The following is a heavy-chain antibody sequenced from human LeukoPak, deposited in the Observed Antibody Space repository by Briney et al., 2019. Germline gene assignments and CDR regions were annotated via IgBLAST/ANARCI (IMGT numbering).Heavy chain of an antibody. CDR2: IKQDGSEK. CDR3: ARDRNTDFWSGYYTNYFDY. Sequence: GGSLRLSCAASGFTLDTYWMTWVRQAPGKGLEWVANIKQDGSEKYYADSVKGRFTVSRDNAKNSLYLQMNSLRAEDTAVYCCARDRNTDFWSGYYTNYFDYWGQGTLVTVSS. CDR1: GFTLDTYW. D-gene: IGHD3-3*01. V-gene: IGHV3-7*01. J-gene: IGHJ4*02.